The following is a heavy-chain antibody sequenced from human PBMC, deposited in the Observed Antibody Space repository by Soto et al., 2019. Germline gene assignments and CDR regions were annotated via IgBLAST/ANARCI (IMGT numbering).Heavy chain of an antibody. V-gene: IGHV1-2*02. CDR1: GHTFTGYY. D-gene: IGHD3-9*01. CDR2: INPNSGGT. J-gene: IGHJ6*02. CDR3: ARGEHFDPPTGYYYAMHV. Sequence: GASVKVSCKTSGHTFTGYYIHWVRQAPGQGLEWMGWINPNSGGTNYAQKFQGRVTMTRDTCISTAYMELSRLTADDTAIYSCARGEHFDPPTGYYYAMHVWGQGTTVTVSS.